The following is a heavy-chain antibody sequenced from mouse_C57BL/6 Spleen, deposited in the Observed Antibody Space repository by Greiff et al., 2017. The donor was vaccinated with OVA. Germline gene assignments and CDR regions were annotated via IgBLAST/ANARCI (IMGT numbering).Heavy chain of an antibody. V-gene: IGHV3-6*01. CDR2: ISYDGSN. CDR3: ASLPY. Sequence: VQLKQSGPGLVKPSQSLSLTCSVTGYSITSGYYWNWIRQFPGNKLEWMGYISYDGSNNYNPSLKNRISITRDTSKNQFFLKLNSVTTEDTATYYCASLPYWGQGTLVTVSA. J-gene: IGHJ3*01. CDR1: GYSITSGYY.